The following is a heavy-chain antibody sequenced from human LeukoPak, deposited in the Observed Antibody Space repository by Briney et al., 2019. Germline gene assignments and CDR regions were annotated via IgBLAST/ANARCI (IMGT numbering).Heavy chain of an antibody. Sequence: SQTLSPTCAISGDSVSSKSAAWNWIRQSPSRGLEWLGRTYYRSKWYNDYAVSVKSRITINPDTSKNQFSLQLNSVTPEDTAVYYCARERYSGSYYLEDAFDIWGQGTMATVSS. CDR2: TYYRSKWYN. D-gene: IGHD1-26*01. V-gene: IGHV6-1*01. J-gene: IGHJ3*02. CDR1: GDSVSSKSAA. CDR3: ARERYSGSYYLEDAFDI.